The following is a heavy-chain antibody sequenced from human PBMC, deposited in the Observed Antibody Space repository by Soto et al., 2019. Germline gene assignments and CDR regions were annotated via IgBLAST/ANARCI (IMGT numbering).Heavy chain of an antibody. J-gene: IGHJ4*02. V-gene: IGHV4-4*02. Sequence: SETLSLTCAVSGGSINSRYLWSWVRQSPGKGLEWIGEIYHSGSTNYNPSLKSRVTISVDKSKNQFSLNLSSVTAADTAVYYCARDQNGSGNYYTRYFDYWGQGTLVTVSS. D-gene: IGHD3-10*01. CDR1: GGSINSRYL. CDR2: IYHSGST. CDR3: ARDQNGSGNYYTRYFDY.